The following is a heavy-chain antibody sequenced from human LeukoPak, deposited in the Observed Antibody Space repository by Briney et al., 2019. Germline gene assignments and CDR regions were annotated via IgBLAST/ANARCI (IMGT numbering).Heavy chain of an antibody. V-gene: IGHV3-21*01. Sequence: GGSLRLSCAASGFTFSTYSMNWVRQAPGKGLEWVSSISSRSSYVYYADSVKGRFTISRDNDKNSLYLQMNSLRAEDTAVYYCAKEGYYDFWSGYRHPFDYWGQGTLVTVSS. CDR2: ISSRSSYV. CDR1: GFTFSTYS. D-gene: IGHD3-3*01. CDR3: AKEGYYDFWSGYRHPFDY. J-gene: IGHJ4*02.